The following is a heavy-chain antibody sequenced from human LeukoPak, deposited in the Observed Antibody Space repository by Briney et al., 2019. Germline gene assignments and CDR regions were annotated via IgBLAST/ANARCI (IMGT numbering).Heavy chain of an antibody. CDR1: GFNFNNFF. D-gene: IGHD3-16*02. CDR2: IKEDGNEK. J-gene: IGHJ4*02. V-gene: IGHV3-7*01. CDR3: ARDYPPGDY. Sequence: GGSLRLSCTASGFNFNNFFMTWVRQAPGKGLEWVANIKEDGNEKYYVDSVKGRFTISRDNANNSLYLQMNSLGTEDTAVYFCARDYPPGDYWGQGTLVTVPS.